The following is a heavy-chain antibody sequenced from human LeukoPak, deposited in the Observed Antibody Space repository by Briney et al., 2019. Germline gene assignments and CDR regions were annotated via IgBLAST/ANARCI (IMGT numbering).Heavy chain of an antibody. Sequence: GGSLRLSCAASGFTFSSSAMSWVRPAPGKGLEWVSAISGSGGSTYYADSVKGRFTISRDNSKNTLYLQMNSLRAEDTAVYYCAKRGADSGSSDYWGQGTLVTVSS. CDR1: GFTFSSSA. CDR3: AKRGADSGSSDY. J-gene: IGHJ4*02. V-gene: IGHV3-23*01. CDR2: ISGSGGST. D-gene: IGHD1-26*01.